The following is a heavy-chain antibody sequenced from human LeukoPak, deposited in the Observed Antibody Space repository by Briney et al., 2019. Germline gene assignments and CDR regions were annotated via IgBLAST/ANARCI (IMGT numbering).Heavy chain of an antibody. Sequence: ASVKVSCKASGYTFTGYYMHWVRQAPGQGLEWMGWINPNSGGTNYAQKFQGWVTMTRDTSISTAYMELSRLRSDDTAVYYCARDSSEQWLVNYYYYGMDVWGQGTTVTVSS. J-gene: IGHJ6*02. CDR2: INPNSGGT. V-gene: IGHV1-2*04. CDR1: GYTFTGYY. CDR3: ARDSSEQWLVNYYYYGMDV. D-gene: IGHD6-19*01.